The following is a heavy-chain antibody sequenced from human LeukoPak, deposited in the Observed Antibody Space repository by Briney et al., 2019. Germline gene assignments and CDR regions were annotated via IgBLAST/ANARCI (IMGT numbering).Heavy chain of an antibody. CDR3: ARAPEDSGDAFDI. J-gene: IGHJ3*02. D-gene: IGHD1-26*01. Sequence: PSETLSLTCAVSGGSISSSNWWSWVRQPPGKGLEWIGEIYHSGSTNYNPSLKSRVTISVDKSKNQFSLKLSSVTAADTAVYYCARAPEDSGDAFDIWGQGTMVTVSS. CDR1: GGSISSSNW. V-gene: IGHV4-4*02. CDR2: IYHSGST.